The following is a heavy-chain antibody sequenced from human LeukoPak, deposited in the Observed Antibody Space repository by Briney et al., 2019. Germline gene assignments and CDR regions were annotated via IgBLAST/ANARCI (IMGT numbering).Heavy chain of an antibody. V-gene: IGHV1-2*02. J-gene: IGHJ4*02. D-gene: IGHD1-26*01. CDR3: ARARELLVVDY. Sequence: ASVKVSCKASGYTFTSYGISWVRQAPGQGLEWMGWINPNSGGTNYTQKFQGRVTMTRDTSISTAYMELSRLRSDDTAVYYCARARELLVVDYWGQGTLVTVSS. CDR2: INPNSGGT. CDR1: GYTFTSYG.